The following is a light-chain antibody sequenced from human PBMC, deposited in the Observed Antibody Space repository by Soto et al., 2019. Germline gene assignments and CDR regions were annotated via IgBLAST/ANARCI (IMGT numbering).Light chain of an antibody. J-gene: IGLJ1*01. V-gene: IGLV2-14*01. Sequence: QSVLTQPASVSGSPGQSITISCTGTSSDVGRHTFVSWYQQHPGKAPKLMMYEVSNRPSGVSNRFSGSKSGNTASLTISGLQAEDEADYYCSSYTSSSTLLYVFGTGTKVTVL. CDR3: SSYTSSSTLLYV. CDR1: SSDVGRHTF. CDR2: EVS.